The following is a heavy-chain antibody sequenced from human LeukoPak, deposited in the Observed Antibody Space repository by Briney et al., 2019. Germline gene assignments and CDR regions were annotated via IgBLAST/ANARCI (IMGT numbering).Heavy chain of an antibody. CDR3: ARGGSLAYCGGDCYLLIGAFDI. J-gene: IGHJ3*02. D-gene: IGHD2-21*02. Sequence: ASVKVSCKASGGTFSSYAISWVRQAPGQGLEWMGGIIPIFGTANYAQKFQGRVTITADESTSTAYMELSSLRSEDTAVYYCARGGSLAYCGGDCYLLIGAFDIWGQGTMVTVSS. CDR1: GGTFSSYA. V-gene: IGHV1-69*13. CDR2: IIPIFGTA.